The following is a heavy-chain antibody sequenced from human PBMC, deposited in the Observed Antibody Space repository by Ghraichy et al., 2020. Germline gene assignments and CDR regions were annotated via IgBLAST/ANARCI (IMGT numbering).Heavy chain of an antibody. D-gene: IGHD3-16*02. Sequence: SETLSLTCTVSGYSISSGYYWGWIRQPPGKGLEWIGSMYHNGNTYYSPSLKSRVTISVDTSRNQLSLILTSVTAADTAVYYCARRTGGYRSNWFDPWGQGTLVTVSS. CDR2: MYHNGNT. CDR1: GYSISSGYY. J-gene: IGHJ5*02. V-gene: IGHV4-38-2*02. CDR3: ARRTGGYRSNWFDP.